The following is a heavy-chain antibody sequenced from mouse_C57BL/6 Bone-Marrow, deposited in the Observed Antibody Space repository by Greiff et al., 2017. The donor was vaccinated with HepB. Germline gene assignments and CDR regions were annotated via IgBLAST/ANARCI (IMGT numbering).Heavy chain of an antibody. V-gene: IGHV5-17*01. CDR2: ISSGSSTI. J-gene: IGHJ4*01. CDR3: ARPARGDY. CDR1: GFTFSDYG. Sequence: EVKVVESGGGLVKPGGSLKLSCAASGFTFSDYGMHWVRQAPEKGLEWVAYISSGSSTIYYADTVKGRFTISRDNAKNTLFLQMTSLRSEDTAMYYCARPARGDYWGQGTSVTVSS.